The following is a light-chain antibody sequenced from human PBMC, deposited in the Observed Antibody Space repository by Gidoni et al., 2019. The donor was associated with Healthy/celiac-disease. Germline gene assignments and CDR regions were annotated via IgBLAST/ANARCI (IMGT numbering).Light chain of an antibody. V-gene: IGLV4-69*01. J-gene: IGLJ2*01. CDR1: SGHSSYA. CDR2: LNSDGSH. Sequence: HLVLTQSPSASASLAASIKLTCTLSSGHSSYAIAWHQQQPEKGPRYLMKLNSDGSHSKGDGIPDRFSGSSSGAERYLTISSLQSEDEADYYCQTWGTGIHVVFGGGTKLTVL. CDR3: QTWGTGIHVV.